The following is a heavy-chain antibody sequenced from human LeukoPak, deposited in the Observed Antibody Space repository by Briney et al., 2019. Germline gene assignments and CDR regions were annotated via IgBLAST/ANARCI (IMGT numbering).Heavy chain of an antibody. CDR3: ARGSGCSSTSCYTYWFDP. D-gene: IGHD2-2*02. CDR1: GGSISSGGYY. Sequence: SQTLSLTCTVSGGSISSGGYYWSWIRQHPGKGLEWIGYIYYSGSTYYNPSLKSRVTISVGTSKNQFSLKLSSVTAADTAVYYCARGSGCSSTSCYTYWFDPWGQGTLVTVSS. CDR2: IYYSGST. J-gene: IGHJ5*02. V-gene: IGHV4-31*03.